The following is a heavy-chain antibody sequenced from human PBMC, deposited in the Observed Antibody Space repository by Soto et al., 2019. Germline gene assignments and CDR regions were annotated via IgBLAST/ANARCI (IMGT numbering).Heavy chain of an antibody. Sequence: PSETLSLTCAVYGGSFSGYYWSWIRQPPGKGLEWIGEINHSGSTNYNPCLKSRVTISVDTSKNQFSLKLSSVTAADTAVYYCARGRAEITIFGVVTPADYGMDVWGQGTTVTVSS. CDR1: GGSFSGYY. CDR2: INHSGST. J-gene: IGHJ6*02. V-gene: IGHV4-34*01. D-gene: IGHD3-3*01. CDR3: ARGRAEITIFGVVTPADYGMDV.